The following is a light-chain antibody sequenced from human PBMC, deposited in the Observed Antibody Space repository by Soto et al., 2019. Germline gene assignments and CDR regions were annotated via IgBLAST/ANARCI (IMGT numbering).Light chain of an antibody. CDR2: DAY. CDR1: QSISSW. J-gene: IGKJ1*01. CDR3: KHYNSYSEA. V-gene: IGKV1-5*01. Sequence: DIQMTQSPSTLSASVGDRVTITCRASQSISSWLAWYQQKPGKAHKLLIYDAYSLESGVPSRFSGRGSGTEFTLTIRSLQPDDFATYYCKHYNSYSEAFGQGTKVDIK.